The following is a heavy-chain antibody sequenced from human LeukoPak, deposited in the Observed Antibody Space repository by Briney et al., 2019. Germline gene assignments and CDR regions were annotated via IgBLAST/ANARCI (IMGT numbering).Heavy chain of an antibody. CDR2: IKQDGSEK. Sequence: PGGSLRLSCAASGFTFSSYWMSWVRQAPGKGLEWVANIKQDGSEKYYVDSVKGRFTISRDNAKNSLFLQMNSLRAEDTAVYYCARDTLGPKVRGGNWFDPWGQGTLVTVSS. J-gene: IGHJ5*02. V-gene: IGHV3-7*01. D-gene: IGHD3-10*01. CDR1: GFTFSSYW. CDR3: ARDTLGPKVRGGNWFDP.